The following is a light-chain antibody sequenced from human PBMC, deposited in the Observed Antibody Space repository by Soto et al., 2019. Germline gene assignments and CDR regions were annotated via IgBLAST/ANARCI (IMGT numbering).Light chain of an antibody. CDR3: QQDYNLPPLT. V-gene: IGKV3D-7*01. CDR1: QSVSSSY. Sequence: PGEIVTLSCRASQSVSSSYLTWYQQKPGQAPRLLIYGASTRATGIPARFSGSGSGTDFTLTISSLQPQDFAVYYCQQDYNLPPLTFGGGTKVDIK. J-gene: IGKJ4*01. CDR2: GAS.